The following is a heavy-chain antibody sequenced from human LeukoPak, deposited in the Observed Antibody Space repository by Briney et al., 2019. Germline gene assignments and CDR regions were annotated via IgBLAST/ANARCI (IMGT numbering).Heavy chain of an antibody. CDR3: AKDPDYYDSSGYSQ. Sequence: GGSLRLSCAASGFTFSSYGMHWVRQAPGKGLEWVAVISYDGSNKYYADSVKGRFTISRDNSKNTLYLQMNSLRAEDTAVYYCAKDPDYYDSSGYSQWGQGTLVTVSS. J-gene: IGHJ4*02. V-gene: IGHV3-30*18. CDR2: ISYDGSNK. D-gene: IGHD3-22*01. CDR1: GFTFSSYG.